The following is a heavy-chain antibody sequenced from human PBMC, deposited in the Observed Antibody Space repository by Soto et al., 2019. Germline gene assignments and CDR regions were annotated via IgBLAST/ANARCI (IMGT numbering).Heavy chain of an antibody. CDR1: GFTFSRYG. Sequence: EVQLVESGGGLVKPGGSLRLSCAASGFTFSRYGMNWLRQAPGKGLEWVESISSGTSYVYYADSVKGRFSTSRDNAKNILYLEMYALRSEDTAIYYCARDPSEARVGNWFDSWGQGTLVTVSS. CDR2: ISSGTSYV. CDR3: ARDPSEARVGNWFDS. V-gene: IGHV3-21*06. J-gene: IGHJ5*01.